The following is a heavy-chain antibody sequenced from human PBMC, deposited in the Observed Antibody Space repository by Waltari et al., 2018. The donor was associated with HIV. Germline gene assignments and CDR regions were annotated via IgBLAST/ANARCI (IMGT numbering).Heavy chain of an antibody. CDR3: VRDSYGFDI. Sequence: QVHLRQSGPGLVEASHSIFLSCAISGDSVSRDGATWNWVRQFPAGGLEWLVKTDYKSQWNHNYRIYLKGRICINSDTSKNQFSVHLKSATPGDTATYYCVRDSYGFDIWGEGTLVTVPP. CDR1: GDSVSRDGAT. CDR2: TDYKSQWNH. J-gene: IGHJ4*02. V-gene: IGHV6-1*01. D-gene: IGHD3-16*01.